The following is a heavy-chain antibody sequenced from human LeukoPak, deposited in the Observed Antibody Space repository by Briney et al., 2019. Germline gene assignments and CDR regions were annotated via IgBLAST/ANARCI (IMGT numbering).Heavy chain of an antibody. CDR2: IYTSGST. CDR1: GGSISSGSYY. V-gene: IGHV4-61*02. CDR3: ARDPGGGWYYFDY. D-gene: IGHD6-19*01. J-gene: IGHJ4*02. Sequence: PSETLSLTCTVSGGSISSGSYYWSWIRQPARKGLEWIGRIYTSGSTNYNPSLKSRVTISVDTSKNQFSLKLSSVTAADTAVYYCARDPGGGWYYFDYWGQGTLVTVSS.